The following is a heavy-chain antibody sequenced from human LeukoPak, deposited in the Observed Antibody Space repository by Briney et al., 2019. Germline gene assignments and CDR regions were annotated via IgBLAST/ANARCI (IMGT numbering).Heavy chain of an antibody. CDR1: GGSISSGGYY. CDR2: IYHSGST. CDR3: ARDLDYYYYMDV. J-gene: IGHJ6*03. Sequence: PSETLSLTCTVSGGSISSGGYYCSWIRQPPGKGLEWIGYIYHSGSTYYNPSLKSRVTISVDRSKNQFSLKLSSVTAADTAVYYCARDLDYYYYMDVWGKGTTVTVSS. V-gene: IGHV4-30-2*01.